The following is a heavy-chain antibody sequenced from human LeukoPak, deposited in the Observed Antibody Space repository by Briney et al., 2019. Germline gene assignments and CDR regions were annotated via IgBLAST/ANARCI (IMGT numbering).Heavy chain of an antibody. CDR1: GFTFSSYA. CDR3: AKDLYSMDDFWSGYPLSYFDY. Sequence: PGGSLRLSCAASGFTFSSYATSWVRQAPGKGLEWVSAISGSGGSTYYADSVKGRFTISRDNSKNTLYLQMNSLRAEDTAVYYCAKDLYSMDDFWSGYPLSYFDYWGQGTLVTVSS. J-gene: IGHJ4*02. CDR2: ISGSGGST. D-gene: IGHD3-3*01. V-gene: IGHV3-23*01.